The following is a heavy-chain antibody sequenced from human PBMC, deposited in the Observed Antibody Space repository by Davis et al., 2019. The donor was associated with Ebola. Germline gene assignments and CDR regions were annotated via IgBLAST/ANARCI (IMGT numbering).Heavy chain of an antibody. CDR1: GGSISSYY. Sequence: SETLSLTCTVSGGSISSYYWSWIRQPPGKGLEWIGYIYYSGSTNYNPSLKSRVTISVDTSKNQFSLKLSSVTAADTAVYYCARGAVAGFWWFDPWGQGTLVTVSS. J-gene: IGHJ5*02. CDR2: IYYSGST. D-gene: IGHD6-19*01. CDR3: ARGAVAGFWWFDP. V-gene: IGHV4-59*01.